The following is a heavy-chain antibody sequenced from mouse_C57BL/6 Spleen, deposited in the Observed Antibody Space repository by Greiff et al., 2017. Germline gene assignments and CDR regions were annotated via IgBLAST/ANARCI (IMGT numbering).Heavy chain of an antibody. Sequence: QVQLQQPGAELVKPGASVKLSCKASGYTFTSYWMHWVKQRPGQGLEWIGMIHPNSGSTNYNEKFKSKVTLTVDKSSSTAYMQLSSLTSEDSAVYYCARSYYSNYGYFDYWGQGTTLTVSS. CDR2: IHPNSGST. J-gene: IGHJ2*01. V-gene: IGHV1-64*01. CDR3: ARSYYSNYGYFDY. CDR1: GYTFTSYW. D-gene: IGHD2-5*01.